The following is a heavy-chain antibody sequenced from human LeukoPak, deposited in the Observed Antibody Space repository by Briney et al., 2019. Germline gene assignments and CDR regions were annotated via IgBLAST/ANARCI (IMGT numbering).Heavy chain of an antibody. D-gene: IGHD3-10*01. V-gene: IGHV3-23*01. J-gene: IGHJ6*04. CDR1: GFTFSTYA. Sequence: GGSLRLSCAASGFTFSTYAMSWVRLAPGKGLEWVSGISGSGGSTYYADSVKGRFTSSRDNSNNTLYVQMNSLRVEDTAVYYCAKSGGLSGSGRLAMDVWGKGTTVTVSS. CDR2: ISGSGGST. CDR3: AKSGGLSGSGRLAMDV.